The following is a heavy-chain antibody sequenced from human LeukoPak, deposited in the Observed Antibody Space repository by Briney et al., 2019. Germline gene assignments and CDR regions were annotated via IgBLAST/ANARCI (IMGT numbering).Heavy chain of an antibody. CDR1: GFTFSSYG. D-gene: IGHD6-13*01. Sequence: GGSLRLSCAASGFTFSSYGMHWVRQAPGKGLEWVAFIRYDGSNKYYADSVKGRFTISRDNSKNTLYLQMNSLRAEDTAVYYCAKDPRSIAAANPDYWGQGTLVTVSS. CDR3: AKDPRSIAAANPDY. V-gene: IGHV3-30*02. CDR2: IRYDGSNK. J-gene: IGHJ4*02.